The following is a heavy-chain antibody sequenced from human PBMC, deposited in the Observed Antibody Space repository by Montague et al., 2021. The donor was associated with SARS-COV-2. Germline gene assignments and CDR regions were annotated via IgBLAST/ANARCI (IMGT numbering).Heavy chain of an antibody. CDR3: ARDQNYGMDV. V-gene: IGHV3-23*01. J-gene: IGHJ6*02. CDR1: GFTFSTYG. Sequence: SLKLSFAASGFTFSTYGMYWVRQPPGKGLEWVSEIHGRGDGTYYADSVKGRFTISRDNSKNTLYLQMNSLRGEDTAVYYCARDQNYGMDVWGQGTTVIVSS. CDR2: IHGRGDGT.